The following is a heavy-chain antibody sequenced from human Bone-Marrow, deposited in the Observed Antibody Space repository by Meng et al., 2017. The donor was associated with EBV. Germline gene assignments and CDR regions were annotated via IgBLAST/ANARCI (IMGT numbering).Heavy chain of an antibody. J-gene: IGHJ5*02. V-gene: IGHV1-8*01. Sequence: QGELVQCGAVVKKPGASVKVSCKASGYTFTSYDIHWVRQATGQGLEWMGWMNPNSGNTGYAQKFQDRVTMTRNTSISTAYMELSSLRSEDTAVYYCARDTYDRPVDPWGQGTLVTVSS. D-gene: IGHD3-16*01. CDR3: ARDTYDRPVDP. CDR2: MNPNSGNT. CDR1: GYTFTSYD.